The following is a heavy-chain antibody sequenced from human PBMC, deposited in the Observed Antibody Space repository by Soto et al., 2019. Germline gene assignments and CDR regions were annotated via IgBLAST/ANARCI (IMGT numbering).Heavy chain of an antibody. D-gene: IGHD4-17*01. J-gene: IGHJ4*02. CDR2: ISPYNGTT. V-gene: IGHV1-18*01. CDR3: ARADYGDTKIYSFDH. CDR1: GYTFTEYG. Sequence: QVQLVQSGAEVTQPGASVKVSCKTSGYTFTEYGISWFRQAPGQGLEWMGWISPYNGTTNYIQEFQDRVTITTDTASTTVYMDLRTLKSDDTASYFCARADYGDTKIYSFDHWGQGTLVTVSS.